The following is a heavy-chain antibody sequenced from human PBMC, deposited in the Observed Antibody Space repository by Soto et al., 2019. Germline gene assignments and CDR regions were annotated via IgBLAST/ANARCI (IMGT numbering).Heavy chain of an antibody. CDR3: ARQAMVRGRGLGYYGMDV. Sequence: QVQLVQSGAEVKKPGSSVKVSCTASGVTFSNYAISWVRQAPGQGLEWMGGIIPILGTANYAQKFRGRVTIVADESTSTAYMELSSLRSEDTAVYYCARQAMVRGRGLGYYGMDVWGQGTTVTVSS. J-gene: IGHJ6*02. CDR1: GVTFSNYA. V-gene: IGHV1-69*11. CDR2: IIPILGTA. D-gene: IGHD3-10*01.